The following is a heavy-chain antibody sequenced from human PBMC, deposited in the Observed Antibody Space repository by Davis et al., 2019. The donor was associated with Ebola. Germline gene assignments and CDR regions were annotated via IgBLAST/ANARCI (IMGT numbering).Heavy chain of an antibody. V-gene: IGHV4-34*01. J-gene: IGHJ6*02. CDR2: INHHGIT. CDR3: ARGLFWSGLDV. D-gene: IGHD1-1*01. Sequence: SETLSLTCTVSGGSISGYSWSWIRQPPGKGLEWMGEINHHGITSYNPSLKSRVSMSVDTSKKQFSLKVTSVTAADTAVYYCARGLFWSGLDVWGQGTTVTVSS. CDR1: GGSISGYS.